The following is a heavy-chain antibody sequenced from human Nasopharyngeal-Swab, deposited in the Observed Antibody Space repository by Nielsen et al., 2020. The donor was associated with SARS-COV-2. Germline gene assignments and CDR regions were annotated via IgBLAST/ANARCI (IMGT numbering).Heavy chain of an antibody. V-gene: IGHV1-2*04. D-gene: IGHD3-10*01. J-gene: IGHJ6*02. CDR1: GYTFTGYY. CDR2: INPNSGGT. Sequence: ASVKVSCKASGYTFTGYYMHWVRQAPGQGIEWMGWINPNSGGTNYAQKFQGWVTMTRDTSISTAYMELSRLRYDDTAVYYCARDYGRIDPQHYCMDVWGQGTTVTVSS. CDR3: ARDYGRIDPQHYCMDV.